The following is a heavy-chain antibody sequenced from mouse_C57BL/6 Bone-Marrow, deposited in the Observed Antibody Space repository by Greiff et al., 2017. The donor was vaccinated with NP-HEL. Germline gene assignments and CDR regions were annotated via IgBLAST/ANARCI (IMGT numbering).Heavy chain of an antibody. D-gene: IGHD1-1*02. Sequence: QVQLQQPGAELVMPGASVKLSCKASGYTFTSYWMHWVKQRPGQGLEWIGVIDPSDSYTNYNQKFKGKATLTVDTSSSTAYMQLSSLTSEDSAVYYCARWKNYGHYWGQGTTLTVSS. CDR1: GYTFTSYW. J-gene: IGHJ2*01. CDR3: ARWKNYGHY. V-gene: IGHV1-59*01. CDR2: IDPSDSYT.